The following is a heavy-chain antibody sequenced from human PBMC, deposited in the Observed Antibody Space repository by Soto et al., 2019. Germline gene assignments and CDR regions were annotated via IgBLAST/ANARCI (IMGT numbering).Heavy chain of an antibody. Sequence: SETLSLTCSIYGGSFSGYYWSWIRQPPGKGLEWIGEINHSGNTNYNPSLKSRVTISVDTSKNQFSLKLSSVTAADTAVYYCARAWLQLYYYGMDVWGQGATVTVSS. J-gene: IGHJ6*02. CDR1: GGSFSGYY. CDR3: ARAWLQLYYYGMDV. CDR2: INHSGNT. V-gene: IGHV4-34*01. D-gene: IGHD5-12*01.